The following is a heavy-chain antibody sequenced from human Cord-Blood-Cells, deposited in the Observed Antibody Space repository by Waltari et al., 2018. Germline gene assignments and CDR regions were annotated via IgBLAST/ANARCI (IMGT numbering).Heavy chain of an antibody. CDR2: IYHSGST. Sequence: QVQLQESGPGLVKPSETLSLTCAVSGYSISSGYYWGWIRPPPGKGLEWIGSIYHSGSTYYNPSLKSRVTISVDTSKNQFSLKLSSVTAADTAVYYCARAKGTIFGVVISYFDYWGQGTLVTVSS. CDR3: ARAKGTIFGVVISYFDY. J-gene: IGHJ4*02. D-gene: IGHD3-3*01. V-gene: IGHV4-38-2*01. CDR1: GYSISSGYY.